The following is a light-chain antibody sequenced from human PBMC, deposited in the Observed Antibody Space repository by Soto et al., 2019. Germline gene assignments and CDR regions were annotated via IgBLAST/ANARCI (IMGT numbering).Light chain of an antibody. J-gene: IGLJ3*02. CDR1: SSDVGGYNY. V-gene: IGLV2-11*01. CDR3: CSYAGRYTWV. Sequence: QSALTQPRSLSGSPGQSVTISCTGTSSDVGGYNYVSGYQQHPGKAPKLMIYDVSKRPSGVPDRFSGSKSGNTASLTISGLQAEHEADYYCCSYAGRYTWVFGGGTKLTVL. CDR2: DVS.